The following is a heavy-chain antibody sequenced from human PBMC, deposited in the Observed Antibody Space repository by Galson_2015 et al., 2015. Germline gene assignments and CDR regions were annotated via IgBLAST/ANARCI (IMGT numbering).Heavy chain of an antibody. CDR1: GGTFSSYA. D-gene: IGHD2-2*01. Sequence: SVKVSCKASGGTFSSYAISWVRQAPGQGLEWMGGIIPIFGTANYAQKFQGRVTITADESTSTAYMELSSLRSEDTAVYYCARGKDCSSTSCKSYYYYYMDVWGKGTTVTVSS. CDR3: ARGKDCSSTSCKSYYYYYMDV. V-gene: IGHV1-69*13. CDR2: IIPIFGTA. J-gene: IGHJ6*03.